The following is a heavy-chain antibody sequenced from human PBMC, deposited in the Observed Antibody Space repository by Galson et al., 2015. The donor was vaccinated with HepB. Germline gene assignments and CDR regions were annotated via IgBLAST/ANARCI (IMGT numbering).Heavy chain of an antibody. D-gene: IGHD1-26*01. CDR3: ATIKWELNNWFDP. Sequence: SVKVSCKASGYTFTSYYMHWVRQAPGQGLEWMGIINPSGGSTSYAQKFQGRVTMTRDTSTSTAYMELSSLRSEDTAVYYCATIKWELNNWFDPWGQGTLVTVSS. J-gene: IGHJ5*02. V-gene: IGHV1-46*01. CDR2: INPSGGST. CDR1: GYTFTSYY.